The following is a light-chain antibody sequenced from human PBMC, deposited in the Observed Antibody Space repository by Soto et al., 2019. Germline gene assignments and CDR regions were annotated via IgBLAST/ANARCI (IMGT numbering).Light chain of an antibody. Sequence: DIQLTQSPSSLSASVGDRVTITCRASEKINSYLNWYKQKPGNAPELMIYLTSSLQTGVTSRFGGSRSGTEFTLTITSLQPEDFATYYCQQSYDMPYTFGQGTKLEL. CDR1: EKINSY. CDR3: QQSYDMPYT. V-gene: IGKV1-39*01. CDR2: LTS. J-gene: IGKJ2*01.